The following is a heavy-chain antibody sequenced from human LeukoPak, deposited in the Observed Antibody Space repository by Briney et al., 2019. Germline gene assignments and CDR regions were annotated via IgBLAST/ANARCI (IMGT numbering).Heavy chain of an antibody. CDR3: ARDLPWFDP. CDR2: ISYDGSNK. V-gene: IGHV3-30*04. Sequence: GRSLRLSCAASEFTFSSYVFHWVRWAPGQGLEWVAVISYDGSNKHYAESLKGRFTIYRDNSKNTVYLQMNSLRAEDTAVYYCARDLPWFDPWGQGTLVTV. D-gene: IGHD5/OR15-5a*01. CDR1: EFTFSSYV. J-gene: IGHJ5*02.